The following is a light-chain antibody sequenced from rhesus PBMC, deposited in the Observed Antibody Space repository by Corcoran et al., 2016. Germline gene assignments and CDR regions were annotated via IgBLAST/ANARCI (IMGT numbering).Light chain of an antibody. J-gene: IGKJ2*01. CDR2: SAS. CDR3: QQYYSDPYT. V-gene: IGKV1-46*01. CDR1: QSFSSS. Sequence: DIQMTQSPSSLSASVGDTVTFTCRASQSFSSSLAWYQQKLGKAPKLLIYSASSLKSGVPSRFSGSKSGTDFTLTISSLQPEDVASYYCQQYYSDPYTFGQGTKVEIK.